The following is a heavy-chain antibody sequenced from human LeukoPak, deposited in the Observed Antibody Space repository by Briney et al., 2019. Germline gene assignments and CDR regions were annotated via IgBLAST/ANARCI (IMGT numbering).Heavy chain of an antibody. Sequence: SETLSLTCTVSGGSISSYYWSWIRQPAGKGLEWIGRIYTSGSTNYNPSLKSRVTISVDKSKNQFSLKLSSVTAADTAVYYCGSDYGDGAVGPDGYNCCWFDPWGQGTLVTVSS. V-gene: IGHV4-4*07. CDR1: GGSISSYY. CDR3: GSDYGDGAVGPDGYNCCWFDP. D-gene: IGHD5-24*01. J-gene: IGHJ5*02. CDR2: IYTSGST.